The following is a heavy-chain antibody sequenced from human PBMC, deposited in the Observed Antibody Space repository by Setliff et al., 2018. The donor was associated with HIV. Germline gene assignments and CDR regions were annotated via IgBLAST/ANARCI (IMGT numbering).Heavy chain of an antibody. J-gene: IGHJ4*02. V-gene: IGHV3-7*01. CDR3: ARDPGSGWYVNRYLDY. CDR1: GFTFNSYW. D-gene: IGHD6-19*01. Sequence: GGSLRLSCAASGFTFNSYWMSWVRQPPGKGLEWVAHIGGDGREKFYLDSVEGRFTISRDNARNSLYLQMNDLSAEDTAVYYCARDPGSGWYVNRYLDYWGQGTLVTVSS. CDR2: IGGDGREK.